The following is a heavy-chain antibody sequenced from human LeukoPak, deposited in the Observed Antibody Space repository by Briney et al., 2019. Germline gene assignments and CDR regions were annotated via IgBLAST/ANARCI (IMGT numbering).Heavy chain of an antibody. D-gene: IGHD6-6*01. CDR1: GGTFSSYA. J-gene: IGHJ6*03. V-gene: IGHV1-69*06. CDR2: IIPIFGTA. CDR3: ARGPSSSSRAYYYYYYMDV. Sequence: ASVKVSCMASGGTFSSYAISWVRQAPGQGLEWMGGIIPIFGTANYAQKFQGRVTITADKSTSTAYMELSSLRSEDTAVYYCARGPSSSSRAYYYYYYMDVWGKGTTVTVSS.